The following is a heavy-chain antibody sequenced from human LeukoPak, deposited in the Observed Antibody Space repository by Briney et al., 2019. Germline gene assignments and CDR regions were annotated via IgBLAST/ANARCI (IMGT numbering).Heavy chain of an antibody. J-gene: IGHJ6*02. V-gene: IGHV3-23*01. CDR1: GFTFSSYA. D-gene: IGHD6-6*01. CDR2: ISGSGGST. Sequence: GGSLRLSCAASGFTFSSYAMSWVRQAPGKGLEWVSAISGSGGSTYYADSVKGRFTISRDNSKSTLYLQMNSLRAEDTAVYYCARGTVAARDYYGMDVWGQGTTVTVSS. CDR3: ARGTVAARDYYGMDV.